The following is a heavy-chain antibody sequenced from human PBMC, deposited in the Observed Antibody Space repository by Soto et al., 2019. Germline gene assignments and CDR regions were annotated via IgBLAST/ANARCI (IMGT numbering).Heavy chain of an antibody. CDR2: IKSKTDGGTT. J-gene: IGHJ4*02. V-gene: IGHV3-15*07. D-gene: IGHD1-1*01. Sequence: PWGSLRLSCAASGFTFSDAWINWVRQAPGKGLEWVGRIKSKTDGGTTDYAAPVKGRFTISRDDSKNTLYLQMNSLKTEDTAVYYCTTGMGYNPGFDYWGQGTLVTVSS. CDR3: TTGMGYNPGFDY. CDR1: GFTFSDAW.